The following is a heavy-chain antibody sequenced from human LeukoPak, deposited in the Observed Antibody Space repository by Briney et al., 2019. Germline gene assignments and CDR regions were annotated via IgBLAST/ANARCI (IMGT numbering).Heavy chain of an antibody. CDR1: GLTFRSYA. J-gene: IGHJ4*02. V-gene: IGHV3-74*01. Sequence: GGSLRLSCAASGLTFRSYAMHWVRQAPGKGLVWVSRVKSDGSSTTYADSVKGRFTISRDNARNTLYLQMKGLRAEDTAVYYCARDGFLGPVTAYLDYWGQGTPVTVSS. CDR2: VKSDGSST. D-gene: IGHD2-21*02. CDR3: ARDGFLGPVTAYLDY.